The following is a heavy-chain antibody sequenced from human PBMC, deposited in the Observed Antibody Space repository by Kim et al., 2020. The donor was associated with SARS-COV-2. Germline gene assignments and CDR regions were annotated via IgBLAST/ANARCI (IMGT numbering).Heavy chain of an antibody. CDR2: ITGSGSST. V-gene: IGHV3-23*01. D-gene: IGHD2-15*01. CDR1: GFTFSTYA. Sequence: GGSLRLSCAASGFTFSTYAMSWVRQAPGKGLEWVSGITGSGSSTYYADSVKGRFTISRDNSKNTLYLQMNSLRAEDTAVYYCAAKWNGGSCSGGSCPPVWGQGTTVTVSS. CDR3: AAKWNGGSCSGGSCPPV. J-gene: IGHJ6*02.